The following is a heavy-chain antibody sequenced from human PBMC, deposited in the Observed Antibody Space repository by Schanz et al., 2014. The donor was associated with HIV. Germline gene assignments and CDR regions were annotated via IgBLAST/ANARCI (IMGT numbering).Heavy chain of an antibody. J-gene: IGHJ4*02. CDR1: GYTFTGYY. D-gene: IGHD3-22*01. Sequence: QVQLVQSGAEVKKPGASVKVSCKASGYTFTGYYMHWVRQAPGQGLEWMGWINPKSGGTNYAQKFQGRVTMTRDTSISTAYMELSRLRSDDTALYYCARAGDISGYYIDYWGQGTLVTVSS. CDR3: ARAGDISGYYIDY. CDR2: INPKSGGT. V-gene: IGHV1-2*02.